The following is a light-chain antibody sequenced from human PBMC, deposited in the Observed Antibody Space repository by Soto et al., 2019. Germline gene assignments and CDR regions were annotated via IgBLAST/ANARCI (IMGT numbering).Light chain of an antibody. J-gene: IGKJ2*01. V-gene: IGKV1-5*03. CDR1: QSISNW. CDR3: QPYNSYPYT. CDR2: KAS. Sequence: DIQMTQSPSTLSASVGDRGTITCRASQSISNWLAWYQQKPGKAPKLLIYKASSLESGVPSRFSGSGSGTEFTLTISSLQPDDFATYYCQPYNSYPYTFGQGTKLEIK.